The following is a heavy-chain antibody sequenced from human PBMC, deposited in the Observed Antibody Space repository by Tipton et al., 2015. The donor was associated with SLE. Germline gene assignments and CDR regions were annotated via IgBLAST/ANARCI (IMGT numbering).Heavy chain of an antibody. CDR3: NRGASGSFPAA. J-gene: IGHJ5*02. D-gene: IGHD3-10*01. V-gene: IGHV3-73*01. Sequence: SLRLSCAASGFTFSGSAMHWVRQASGKGLEWVGRIRSKANSYATAYAASVKGRFTISRDDSKNTAYLQMNSLKTEDTAAYYWNRGASGSFPAAWGQGTLVAVSS. CDR2: IRSKANSYAT. CDR1: GFTFSGSA.